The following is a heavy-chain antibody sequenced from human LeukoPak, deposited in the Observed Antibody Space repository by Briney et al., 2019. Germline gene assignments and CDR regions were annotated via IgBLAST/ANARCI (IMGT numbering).Heavy chain of an antibody. D-gene: IGHD3-16*02. CDR3: ASDMITCGRVIVRCDY. V-gene: IGHV3-21*01. CDR1: GFTFSSYS. CDR2: ISSSSSYI. Sequence: GGSLRLSCAASGFTFSSYSMNWVRQAPGKGLEWVSSISSSSSYIYYADSVKGRFTISRDNAKNSLYLQMNGLRAEDTAVYYCASDMITCGRVIVRCDYWGQGTLVTVSS. J-gene: IGHJ4*02.